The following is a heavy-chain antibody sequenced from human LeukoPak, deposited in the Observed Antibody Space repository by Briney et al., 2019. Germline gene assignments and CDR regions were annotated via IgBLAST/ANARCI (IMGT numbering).Heavy chain of an antibody. D-gene: IGHD3-22*01. V-gene: IGHV4-59*01. Sequence: SETLSLTCTVSGGSIRTNYWSWIRQPPGKGLEWISNANSGAHTRPSTALKSRVTIPIDISANHVSLRLTSVTAADTALYYCARDSYDYDSHFEDVFDSWGQGTMVTVSS. CDR3: ARDSYDYDSHFEDVFDS. CDR2: ANSGAHT. J-gene: IGHJ3*01. CDR1: GGSIRTNY.